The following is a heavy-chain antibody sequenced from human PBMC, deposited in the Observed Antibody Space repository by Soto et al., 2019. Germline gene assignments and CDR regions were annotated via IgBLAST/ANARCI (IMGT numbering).Heavy chain of an antibody. D-gene: IGHD6-19*01. J-gene: IGHJ3*02. CDR1: GGSFSGYY. Sequence: SETLSLTCAVYGGSFSGYYWSWIRQPPGKGLEWIGEINHSGSTNYNPSLKSRVTISVDTSKNQFSLKLSSVTAADTAVYYCERGGWTTGAFDIWGQGTMVTVSS. CDR3: ERGGWTTGAFDI. V-gene: IGHV4-34*01. CDR2: INHSGST.